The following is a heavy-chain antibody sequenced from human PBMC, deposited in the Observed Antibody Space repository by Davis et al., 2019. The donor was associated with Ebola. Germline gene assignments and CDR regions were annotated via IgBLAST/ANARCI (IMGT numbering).Heavy chain of an antibody. CDR3: ARDYSNSWFYFDY. V-gene: IGHV3-23*01. CDR1: GFTFSSYA. Sequence: PGGSLRLSCAASGFTFSSYAMSWVRQAPGKGLEWVSAISGSGGSTYYADSVKGRFTISRDNSKNTLYLQMNSLRAEDTAVYYCARDYSNSWFYFDYWGQGTLVTVSS. D-gene: IGHD6-13*01. CDR2: ISGSGGST. J-gene: IGHJ4*02.